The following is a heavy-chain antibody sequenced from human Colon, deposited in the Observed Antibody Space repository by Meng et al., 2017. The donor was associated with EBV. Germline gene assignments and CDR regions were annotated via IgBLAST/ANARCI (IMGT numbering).Heavy chain of an antibody. V-gene: IGHV4-34*01. CDR3: ASSDCSGGTCYLDC. Sequence: QGQLQQWGAGLLMPAEILPLTCPVYGGSFSDSYWTWISQPPGKGLEWIGDINHVGSTTYNPSLKSRVTISVDTSKNQFSLKLSSVTAADAAVYYCASSDCSGGTCYLDCWGQGTLVTVSS. J-gene: IGHJ4*02. CDR2: INHVGST. D-gene: IGHD2-15*01. CDR1: GGSFSDSY.